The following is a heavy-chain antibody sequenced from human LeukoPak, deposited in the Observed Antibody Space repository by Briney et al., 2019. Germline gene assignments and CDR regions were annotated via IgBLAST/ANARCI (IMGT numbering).Heavy chain of an antibody. D-gene: IGHD4-17*01. CDR1: GYTFTSYG. J-gene: IGHJ4*02. Sequence: ASVKVSCKASGYTFTSYGISWVRQAPGQGLEWMGWISAYNGNTNYAQKLQGRVTMTTDTSTSTAYMELRSLRSDDTAVYYCARLGDYGDFFLGDFDYWGQGTLVTVSS. CDR3: ARLGDYGDFFLGDFDY. V-gene: IGHV1-18*01. CDR2: ISAYNGNT.